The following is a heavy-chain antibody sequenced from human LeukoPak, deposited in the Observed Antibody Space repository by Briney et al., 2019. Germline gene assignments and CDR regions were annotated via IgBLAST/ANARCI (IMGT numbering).Heavy chain of an antibody. Sequence: GGSLRLSCAASGFTVSSNYMSWVRQAPGKGLEWVSVIYAGGSTYFADSVKGRFTISRDISKNTLYLQMSSLRAEDTAVYYCATYSYGSGSYYRFDYWGQGTLVTVSS. V-gene: IGHV3-66*01. CDR2: IYAGGST. CDR3: ATYSYGSGSYYRFDY. J-gene: IGHJ4*02. CDR1: GFTVSSNY. D-gene: IGHD3-10*01.